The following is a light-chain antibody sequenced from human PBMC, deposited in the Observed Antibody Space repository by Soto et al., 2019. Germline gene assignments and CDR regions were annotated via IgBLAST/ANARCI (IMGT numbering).Light chain of an antibody. CDR3: LLYDGGAVV. J-gene: IGLJ2*01. V-gene: IGLV7-43*01. CDR2: STD. CDR1: TGTVTSGHY. Sequence: QAVLTQEPSLTVSPGGTVTLTCASSTGTVTSGHYPNWLQQKPGQAPREMISSTDTRHSWTPARFSGSLLGGKAAMTLSGGQPEVEADDYCLLYDGGAVVFGGGTKLTV.